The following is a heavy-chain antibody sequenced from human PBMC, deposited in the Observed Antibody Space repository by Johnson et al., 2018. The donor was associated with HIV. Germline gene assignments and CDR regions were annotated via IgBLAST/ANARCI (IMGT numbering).Heavy chain of an antibody. CDR2: ISYDGSNK. CDR1: GFSFSSYW. J-gene: IGHJ3*02. Sequence: QVQLVESGGGLVQPGGSLRLSCAASGFSFSSYWMSWVRQAPGKGLEWVAVISYDGSNKYYADSVKGRFTISSDNSKNTLYLQMNSLRAEDTAGYYCARDRGAFDIWGQGTMVTVSS. CDR3: ARDRGAFDI. V-gene: IGHV3-30*03.